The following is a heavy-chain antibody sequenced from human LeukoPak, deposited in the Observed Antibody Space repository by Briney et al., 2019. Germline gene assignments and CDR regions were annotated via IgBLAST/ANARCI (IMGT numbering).Heavy chain of an antibody. CDR3: ARGTRPFFDY. Sequence: GGSLRLSRAASGFTFSSYAMHWVRQAPGKGLEWVAVISYDGSNKYYADSVKGRFTISRDNSKNTLYLQMNSLRAEDTAVYYCARGTRPFFDYWGQGTLVTVSS. J-gene: IGHJ4*02. D-gene: IGHD2-2*01. CDR1: GFTFSSYA. CDR2: ISYDGSNK. V-gene: IGHV3-30*04.